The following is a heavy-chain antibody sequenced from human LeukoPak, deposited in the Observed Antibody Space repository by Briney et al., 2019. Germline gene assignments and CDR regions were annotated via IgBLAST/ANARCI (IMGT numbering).Heavy chain of an antibody. CDR3: ASSGWYSLRWFDP. V-gene: IGHV4-59*08. CDR2: IYYSGST. D-gene: IGHD6-19*01. CDR1: GGSISSYY. J-gene: IGHJ5*02. Sequence: PSETLSLTCTVSGGSISSYYWSWIRQPPGKGLEWIGYIYYSGSTNYNPSLKSRVTISVDTSKNQFSLKLSSVTAADTAVYYCASSGWYSLRWFDPWGQGTLVTVSS.